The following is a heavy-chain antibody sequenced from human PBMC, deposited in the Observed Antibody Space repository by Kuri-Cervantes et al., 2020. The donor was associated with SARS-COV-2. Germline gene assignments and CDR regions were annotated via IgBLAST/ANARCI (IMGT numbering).Heavy chain of an antibody. Sequence: GESLKISCAASGFTFSSYGMHWVRQAPGKGLEWVAFIRFDGSSKYYADSVKGRFTISRDNSKNTLYLQMNSLRAENTAVYYGAKDRGWFDPWGQGTLVTVSS. CDR2: IRFDGSSK. CDR3: AKDRGWFDP. V-gene: IGHV3-30*02. D-gene: IGHD3-10*01. CDR1: GFTFSSYG. J-gene: IGHJ5*02.